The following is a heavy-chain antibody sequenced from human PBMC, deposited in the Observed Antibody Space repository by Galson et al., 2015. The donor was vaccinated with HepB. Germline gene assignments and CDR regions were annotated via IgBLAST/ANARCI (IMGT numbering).Heavy chain of an antibody. CDR2: FDPEDGET. D-gene: IGHD6-13*01. J-gene: IGHJ6*02. CDR3: ATDGGEQLAPYYYYYYGMDV. Sequence: SVKVSCKVSGYTLTELSMHWVRQAPGKGLEWMGGFDPEDGETIYAQKFQGRVTMTEDTSTDTAYMELSSLRSEDTAVYYCATDGGEQLAPYYYYYYGMDVWGQGTTVTVSS. CDR1: GYTLTELS. V-gene: IGHV1-24*01.